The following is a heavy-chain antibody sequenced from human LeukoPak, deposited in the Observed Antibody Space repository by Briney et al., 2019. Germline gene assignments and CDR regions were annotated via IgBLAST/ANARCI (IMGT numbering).Heavy chain of an antibody. J-gene: IGHJ1*01. CDR1: GFTFSSYA. CDR3: ARDLETIRYSSSWDLQH. CDR2: ISYDGSNK. V-gene: IGHV3-30-3*01. Sequence: PGGSLRLSCAASGFTFSSYAMHWVRQAPGRGLEWVAVISYDGSNKYYADSVKGRFTISRDNSKNTLYLQMNSLRAEDTAVYYCARDLETIRYSSSWDLQHWGQGTLVTVSS. D-gene: IGHD6-13*01.